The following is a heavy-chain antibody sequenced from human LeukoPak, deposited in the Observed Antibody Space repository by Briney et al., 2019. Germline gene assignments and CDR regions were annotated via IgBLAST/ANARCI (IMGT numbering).Heavy chain of an antibody. Sequence: YPGGSLRLSCAASGFTFSSYWMSWVRQAPGKGLEWVGRIKSKTDGGTTDYAAPVKGRFTISRDDSKNTLYLQMNSLKTEDTAVYYCTTDTMAYCGGDCYSDAFDIWGQGTMVTVSS. CDR3: TTDTMAYCGGDCYSDAFDI. J-gene: IGHJ3*02. D-gene: IGHD2-21*02. CDR1: GFTFSSYW. CDR2: IKSKTDGGTT. V-gene: IGHV3-15*01.